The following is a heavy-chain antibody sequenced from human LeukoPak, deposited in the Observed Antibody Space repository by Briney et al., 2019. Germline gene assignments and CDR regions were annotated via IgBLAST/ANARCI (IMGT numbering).Heavy chain of an antibody. J-gene: IGHJ4*02. Sequence: SETLSLTCTLSGASISSYYWNWIRQPAGQGLEWIGRIYISGSTNYNPSLKSRVTMSVDTSKNQFSLKLSSVTSADTAIYYCARGESVGSNWGQGTLVTVSS. V-gene: IGHV4-4*07. CDR3: ARGESVGSN. CDR1: GASISSYY. D-gene: IGHD1-26*01. CDR2: IYISGST.